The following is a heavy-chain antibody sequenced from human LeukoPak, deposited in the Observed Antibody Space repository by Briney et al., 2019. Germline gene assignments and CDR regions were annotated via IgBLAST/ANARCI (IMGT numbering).Heavy chain of an antibody. CDR2: MYTGGGR. CDR3: TRGQSYCGADCYSD. J-gene: IGHJ4*02. Sequence: GGSLRLSCAASGLSVSNYYMSWVRQPPGKGLEWVSVMYTGGGRYYGDSVKGRFTISRDNSKNTVFLQMDSLRVEDTALYYCTRGQSYCGADCYSDWGQGTLVTVSS. D-gene: IGHD2-21*02. CDR1: GLSVSNYY. V-gene: IGHV3-66*01.